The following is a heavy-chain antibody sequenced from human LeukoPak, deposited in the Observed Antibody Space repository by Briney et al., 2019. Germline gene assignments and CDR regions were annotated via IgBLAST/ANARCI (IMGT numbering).Heavy chain of an antibody. J-gene: IGHJ4*02. Sequence: PGGSLRLSCAASGFTFSSYGMHWVRQAPGKGLEWVAFIRYDGSNKYYADSVKGRFTISRDNSKNTLYLQMNSLRAEDTAVYYCAKTLYSSGLYYFDYWGQGTLVTVSS. CDR2: IRYDGSNK. CDR1: GFTFSSYG. D-gene: IGHD6-19*01. V-gene: IGHV3-30*02. CDR3: AKTLYSSGLYYFDY.